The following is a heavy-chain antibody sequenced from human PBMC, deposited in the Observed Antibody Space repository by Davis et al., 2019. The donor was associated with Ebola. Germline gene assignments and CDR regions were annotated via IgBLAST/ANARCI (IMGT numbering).Heavy chain of an antibody. V-gene: IGHV3-7*01. CDR1: GFTFSSYW. J-gene: IGHJ6*02. D-gene: IGHD6-19*01. CDR3: AREGGALAEVFYYYYGMDV. CDR2: IKQDGSEK. Sequence: GGSLRLSCAASGFTFSSYWMSWVRQAPGKGLEWVANIKQDGSEKYYVDSVKGRFTISGDNAKNSLYLQMNSLRAEDTAVYYCAREGGALAEVFYYYYGMDVWGQGTTVTVSS.